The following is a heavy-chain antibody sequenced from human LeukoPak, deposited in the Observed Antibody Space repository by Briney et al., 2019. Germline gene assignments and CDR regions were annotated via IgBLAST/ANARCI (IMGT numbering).Heavy chain of an antibody. D-gene: IGHD5-18*01. Sequence: GRSLRLSCAASGFTFSSYAMHWVRQAPGKGLEWVAVISYDGSNKYYADSVKGRFTIFRDNSKNTLYLQMNSLRAEDTAVYYCASKGIQLWLPHYWGQGTLVTVSS. CDR3: ASKGIQLWLPHY. J-gene: IGHJ4*02. V-gene: IGHV3-30*04. CDR2: ISYDGSNK. CDR1: GFTFSSYA.